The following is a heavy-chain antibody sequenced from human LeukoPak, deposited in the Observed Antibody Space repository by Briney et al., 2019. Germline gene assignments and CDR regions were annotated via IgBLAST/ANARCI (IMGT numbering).Heavy chain of an antibody. CDR3: ARGNDILTGYYYYFDY. CDR1: GGTFISYA. J-gene: IGHJ4*02. D-gene: IGHD3-9*01. CDR2: IIPIFGTA. Sequence: ASVKVSCKASGGTFISYAISWVRQAPGQGLEWMGGIIPIFGTANYAQKFQGRVTITADKSTSTAYMELSSLRSEDTAVYYCARGNDILTGYYYYFDYWGQGTLVTVSS. V-gene: IGHV1-69*06.